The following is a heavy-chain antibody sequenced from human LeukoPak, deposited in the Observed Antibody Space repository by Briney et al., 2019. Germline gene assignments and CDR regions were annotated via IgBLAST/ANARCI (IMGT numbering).Heavy chain of an antibody. J-gene: IGHJ3*02. D-gene: IGHD3-22*01. V-gene: IGHV3-23*01. CDR3: AKDCTMIVVTGAFDI. CDR2: ISGSGGST. CDR1: GFTFSSYA. Sequence: PGGSLRLSCAASGFTFSSYAMSWVRQAPGEGLEWVSAISGSGGSTYYADSVEGRFTISRDNSKNTLYLQMNSLRAEDTAVYYCAKDCTMIVVTGAFDIWGQGTMVTVSS.